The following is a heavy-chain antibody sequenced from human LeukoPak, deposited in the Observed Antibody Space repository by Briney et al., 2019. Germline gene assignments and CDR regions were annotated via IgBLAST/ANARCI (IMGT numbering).Heavy chain of an antibody. CDR3: ARVAQIAAATGPFQFYYYYYMDV. Sequence: SETLSLTCTVSGYSISSDYYWGWIRQPPGKGLEWIGSIYHSGSTYYNPSPKSRVTISVDTSKSQFSLKLSSVTAADTAVYYCARVAQIAAATGPFQFYYYYYMDVWGKGTTVTVSS. V-gene: IGHV4-38-2*02. D-gene: IGHD6-13*01. CDR2: IYHSGST. J-gene: IGHJ6*03. CDR1: GYSISSDYY.